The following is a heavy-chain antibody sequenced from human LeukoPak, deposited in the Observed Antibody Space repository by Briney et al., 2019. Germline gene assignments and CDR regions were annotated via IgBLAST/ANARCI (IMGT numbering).Heavy chain of an antibody. D-gene: IGHD5-12*01. Sequence: GGSLRLSCAASGFTFSSYSMNWVRQAPGKGLEGVSYISSSSSSTIYYADSGKGRFTISRDNAKNSLYLQMNSLRAEDTAVYYCARDLEMATITDYWGQGTLVTVSS. V-gene: IGHV3-48*01. CDR1: GFTFSSYS. J-gene: IGHJ4*02. CDR2: ISSSSSSTI. CDR3: ARDLEMATITDY.